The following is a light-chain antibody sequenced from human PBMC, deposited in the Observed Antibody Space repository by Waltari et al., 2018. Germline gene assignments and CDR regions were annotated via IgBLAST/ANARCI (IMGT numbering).Light chain of an antibody. CDR1: QSISRN. V-gene: IGKV3-15*01. CDR2: GAS. CDR3: QQYNNWRT. J-gene: IGKJ2*01. Sequence: LMTQSPATLSVSPGERATLSCRASQSISRNLAWYQQKPGQAPRLLIYGASTRAPGVPARFSGSGSGTGFTLSISSLQSEDFAVYYCQQYNNWRTFGQGTKLEI.